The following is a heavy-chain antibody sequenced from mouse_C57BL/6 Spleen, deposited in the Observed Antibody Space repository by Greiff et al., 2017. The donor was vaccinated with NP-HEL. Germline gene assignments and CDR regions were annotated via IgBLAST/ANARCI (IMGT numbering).Heavy chain of an antibody. J-gene: IGHJ2*01. CDR3: ARPTKSYYFDY. CDR2: ISSGSSTI. V-gene: IGHV5-17*01. Sequence: DVKLQESGGGLVKPGGSLKLSCAASGFTFSDYGMHWVRQAPEKGLEWVAYISSGSSTIYYADTVKGRFTISRDNAKNTLFLQMTSLRSEDTAMYYCARPTKSYYFDYWGQGTTLTVSS. CDR1: GFTFSDYG.